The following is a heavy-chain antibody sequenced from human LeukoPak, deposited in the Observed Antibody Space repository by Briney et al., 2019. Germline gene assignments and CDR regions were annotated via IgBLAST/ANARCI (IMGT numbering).Heavy chain of an antibody. D-gene: IGHD2-2*01. CDR1: GFTFDDYA. J-gene: IGHJ4*02. V-gene: IGHV3-9*01. CDR2: ISWNSGSI. Sequence: GGSLRLSCAASGFTFDDYAMHWVRQAPGKGLEWVSGISWNSGSIGYADSVKGRFTISRDNAKNSLYLQMNSLRAEDTALYYCVGLYCSSTSCRGHFDYWGQGTLVTVSS. CDR3: VGLYCSSTSCRGHFDY.